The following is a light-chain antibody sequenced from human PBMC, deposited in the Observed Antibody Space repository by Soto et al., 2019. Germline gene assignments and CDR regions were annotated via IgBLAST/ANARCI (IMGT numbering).Light chain of an antibody. CDR2: GVS. CDR3: QQYGSSPLT. V-gene: IGKV3-20*01. Sequence: EIVLTQSPGTLSLSPGERVTLSCRASQSVRGSSLAWYQQKPGQAPRLLIYGVSSRATGIPARFSGGGSGTDFTLTISRLEPEDFAVYYCQQYGSSPLTFGGGTKVDIK. J-gene: IGKJ4*01. CDR1: QSVRGSS.